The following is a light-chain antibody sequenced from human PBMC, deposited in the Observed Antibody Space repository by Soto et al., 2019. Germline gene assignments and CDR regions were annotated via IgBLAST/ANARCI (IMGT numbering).Light chain of an antibody. CDR1: QSISRQ. Sequence: DIQMTQSPSTLSASVGDRVSITCRASQSISRQLDWYQQKPGKAPNLLIYQASNLETGVPSRFTGIGSGTEFTLTISSLQPDDLATYYCLQYQSYWTFGQGTKVEVK. CDR3: LQYQSYWT. V-gene: IGKV1-5*03. CDR2: QAS. J-gene: IGKJ1*01.